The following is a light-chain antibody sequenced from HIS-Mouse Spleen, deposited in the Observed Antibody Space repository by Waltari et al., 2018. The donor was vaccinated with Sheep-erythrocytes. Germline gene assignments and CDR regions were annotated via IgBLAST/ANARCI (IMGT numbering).Light chain of an antibody. V-gene: IGKV3-11*01. CDR1: QSVSSY. Sequence: DIVLTQSPATLSLSPGERATLFCRASQSVSSYLAWYQQKPGQAPRLLIYDASNRATGIPARFSGSGSGTDFTLTISSLEPEDFAVYYCQQRSNWPPTFGQGTKVEIK. CDR2: DAS. J-gene: IGKJ1*01. CDR3: QQRSNWPPT.